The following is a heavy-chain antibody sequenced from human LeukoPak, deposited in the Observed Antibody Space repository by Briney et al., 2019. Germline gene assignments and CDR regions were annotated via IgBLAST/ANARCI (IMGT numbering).Heavy chain of an antibody. CDR1: GFTFSSYG. J-gene: IGHJ4*02. Sequence: SGGSLRLSCEASGFTFSSYGMHWVRQAPGKGLEWVAVMAYDGSNKYYADSVKGRFTISRDNSKNTLYLQMNSLRAEDTAVYYCAKESTLYSGGGYFDYWGQGTLVTVSS. CDR3: AKESTLYSGGGYFDY. CDR2: MAYDGSNK. D-gene: IGHD2-8*01. V-gene: IGHV3-30*18.